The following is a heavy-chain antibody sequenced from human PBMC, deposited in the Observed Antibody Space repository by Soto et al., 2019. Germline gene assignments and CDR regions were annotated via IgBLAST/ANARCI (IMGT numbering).Heavy chain of an antibody. V-gene: IGHV4-59*01. D-gene: IGHD6-19*01. Sequence: SETLSLTCTVSGGSISSYYWSWIRQPPGKGLEWIGYIYYSGSTNYNPTLKSRVTISVDTSKNQFSLKLSSVTAADTAVYYCARLGRGGSGWYLSWFDPWGQGTLVTVSS. J-gene: IGHJ5*02. CDR3: ARLGRGGSGWYLSWFDP. CDR1: GGSISSYY. CDR2: IYYSGST.